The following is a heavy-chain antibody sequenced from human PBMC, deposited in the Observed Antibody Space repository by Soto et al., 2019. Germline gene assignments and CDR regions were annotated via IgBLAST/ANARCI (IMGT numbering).Heavy chain of an antibody. Sequence: PSLTRSLPGTVCPSSKSGYDWSWMRDPPGRGMKAIGYLQSGACTYDKPALKSRVTMSVDTPKNQCSLKVTSVTAAYTAVYYCARGSDDIWPGFRMYGLGGWGQETTVTVSS. J-gene: IGHJ6*02. V-gene: IGHV4-59*01. D-gene: IGHD3-9*01. CDR3: ARGSDDIWPGFRMYGLGG. CDR2: LQSGACT. CDR1: PSSKSGYD.